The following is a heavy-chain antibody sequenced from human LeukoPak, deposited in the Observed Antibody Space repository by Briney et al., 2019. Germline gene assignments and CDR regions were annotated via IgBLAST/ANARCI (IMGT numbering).Heavy chain of an antibody. Sequence: GESLRLSCAASGFTFRSNSMNWVRQAPGKGLEWVSYISSSSSTIYYADSVKGRFTISRDNAKNELYLQMNSLRAEDTAVYYWAREGRALDYWGQGTLVTVSS. J-gene: IGHJ4*02. CDR2: ISSSSSTI. V-gene: IGHV3-48*01. CDR1: GFTFRSNS. CDR3: AREGRALDY.